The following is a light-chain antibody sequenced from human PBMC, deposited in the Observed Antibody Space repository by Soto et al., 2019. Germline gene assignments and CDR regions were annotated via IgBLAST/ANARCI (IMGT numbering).Light chain of an antibody. CDR2: DVS. V-gene: IGLV2-11*01. CDR1: SSDVGAYNY. J-gene: IGLJ1*01. CDR3: CSYAGDSYV. Sequence: QSVLTQSRSVSGSPGQSVTFSCTGTSSDVGAYNYVSWYQQHPGKAPKLLIYDVSKRPSGVPNRFSGSKSGNTASLAISGLQTEDEADYYCCSYAGDSYVFGTGTKLTVL.